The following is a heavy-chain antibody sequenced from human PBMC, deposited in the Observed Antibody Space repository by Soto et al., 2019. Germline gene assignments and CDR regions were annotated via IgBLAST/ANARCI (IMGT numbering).Heavy chain of an antibody. CDR3: ARWDHDYGYLDV. CDR1: GDSVSSNRGA. V-gene: IGHV6-1*01. D-gene: IGHD4-17*01. J-gene: IGHJ6*02. CDR2: TYYRSKWYN. Sequence: SQTLSLTCDISGDSVSSNRGAWTWIRQPPSRGLEWLGRTYYRSKWYNEYGLSVKSRITINADTCKNQFSLQLNSVTPEDAAVYYCARWDHDYGYLDVWGLGTTVTVS.